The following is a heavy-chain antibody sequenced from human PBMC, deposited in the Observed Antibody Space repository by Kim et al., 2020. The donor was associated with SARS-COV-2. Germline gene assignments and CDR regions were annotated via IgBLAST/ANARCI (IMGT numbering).Heavy chain of an antibody. V-gene: IGHV3-21*01. CDR3: ARTFPPLRREPEDY. J-gene: IGHJ4*02. Sequence: AGSWKGRFTISRYNAKNSLYLQMDYLRAEDTAVYYCARTFPPLRREPEDYWGQGTLVSVSS.